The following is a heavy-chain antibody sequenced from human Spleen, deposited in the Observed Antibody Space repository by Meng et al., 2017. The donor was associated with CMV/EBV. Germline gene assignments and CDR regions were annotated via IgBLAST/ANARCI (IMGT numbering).Heavy chain of an antibody. J-gene: IGHJ4*02. V-gene: IGHV3-23*01. CDR2: ISASSDRT. Sequence: GESLKISCAASGFTFSSYAMSWVRQAPGKGLEWVSAISASSDRTYYRDSLKGRFIISRDNSKDTVYLQMNSLRVDDTAVYYCAKAIEARPAGHFDSWGRGTLVTVSS. CDR3: AKAIEARPAGHFDS. D-gene: IGHD6-6*01. CDR1: GFTFSSYA.